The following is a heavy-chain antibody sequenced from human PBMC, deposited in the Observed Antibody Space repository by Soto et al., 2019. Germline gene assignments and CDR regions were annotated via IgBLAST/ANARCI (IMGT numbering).Heavy chain of an antibody. J-gene: IGHJ4*02. CDR2: ISYDGSNK. CDR3: ARERGNYDILTGYGYYFDY. Sequence: PGGSLRLSCAASGFTFSSYAMHWVRQAPGKGLEWVAVISYDGSNKYYADSVKGRFTISRDNSKNTLYLQMNSLRAEDTAVYYCARERGNYDILTGYGYYFDYWGQGTLVTVSA. D-gene: IGHD3-9*01. V-gene: IGHV3-30-3*01. CDR1: GFTFSSYA.